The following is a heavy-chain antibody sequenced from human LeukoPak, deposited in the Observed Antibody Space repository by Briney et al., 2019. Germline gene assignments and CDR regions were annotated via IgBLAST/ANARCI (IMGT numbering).Heavy chain of an antibody. CDR3: ARSGPGDYYDTSGYYYYDY. CDR2: INPNSGGT. Sequence: ASVKVSCKASGGTFSSYTISWVRQAPGQGLEWMGRINPNSGGTNYAQKFQGRVTMTRDTSASTAYMELSRLRSDDTAVYYCARSGPGDYYDTSGYYYYDYWGQGTLVTVSS. D-gene: IGHD3-22*01. J-gene: IGHJ4*02. CDR1: GGTFSSYT. V-gene: IGHV1-2*06.